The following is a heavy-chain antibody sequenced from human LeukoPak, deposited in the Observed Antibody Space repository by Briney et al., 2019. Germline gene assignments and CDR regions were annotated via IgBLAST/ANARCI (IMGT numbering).Heavy chain of an antibody. CDR2: ISYDGSNK. CDR1: GFPYSRHS. Sequence: PGGSLRLFCVTSGFPYSRHSMILVSQAPGKGLEWVAVISYDGSNKYYAESVKGRFTISKYNSKNTLYLQMNSLRAGDTAVYYCAKVVRGYSSYYWGKGTLVSVSS. CDR3: AKVVRGYSSYY. V-gene: IGHV3-30*18. D-gene: IGHD5-18*01. J-gene: IGHJ4*02.